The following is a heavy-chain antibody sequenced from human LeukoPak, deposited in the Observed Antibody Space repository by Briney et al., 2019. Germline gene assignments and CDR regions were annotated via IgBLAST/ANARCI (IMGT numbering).Heavy chain of an antibody. CDR2: ISVSGGTT. Sequence: ETLSLTCTVSGGSLSTSSYYWGWIRQAPGKGLEWVSTISVSGGTTYYADSVKGRFTISRDNSRTTLYLQMNSLRTEDTAVYYCARDFYASGSYYFDYWGQGTLVTVSS. J-gene: IGHJ4*02. CDR1: GGSLSTSSYY. CDR3: ARDFYASGSYYFDY. V-gene: IGHV3-23*01. D-gene: IGHD3-10*01.